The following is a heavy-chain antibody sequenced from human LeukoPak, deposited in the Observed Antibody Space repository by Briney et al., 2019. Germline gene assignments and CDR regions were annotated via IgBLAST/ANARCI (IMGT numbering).Heavy chain of an antibody. Sequence: PGRSLRLSCAASGFTFSSYAMHWVRQAPGKGLEWVAVISYDGSNKYYADSVKGRFTISRDNSKNTLYLQMNSLRAEDTAVYYCAGGGYCSGGSCYSNYWGQGTLVTVSS. CDR2: ISYDGSNK. V-gene: IGHV3-30-3*01. D-gene: IGHD2-15*01. CDR3: AGGGYCSGGSCYSNY. J-gene: IGHJ4*02. CDR1: GFTFSSYA.